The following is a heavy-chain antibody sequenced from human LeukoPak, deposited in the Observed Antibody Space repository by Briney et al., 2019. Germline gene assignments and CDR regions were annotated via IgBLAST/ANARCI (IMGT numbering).Heavy chain of an antibody. D-gene: IGHD3-10*01. CDR3: ARDRTYYYGSGSSFDY. Sequence: GGSLRLSCAASGFTVSSNYMSWVRQAPGKGLEGVSVIYSGGSTCYADSVKGRFTISRDNAKNSLSLQMNSLRAEATAVYYCARDRTYYYGSGSSFDYWGQGTLVTVSS. J-gene: IGHJ4*02. V-gene: IGHV3-53*01. CDR2: IYSGGST. CDR1: GFTVSSNY.